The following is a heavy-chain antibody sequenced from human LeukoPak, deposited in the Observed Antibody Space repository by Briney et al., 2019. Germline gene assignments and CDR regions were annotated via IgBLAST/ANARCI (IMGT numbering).Heavy chain of an antibody. CDR2: IYYSGST. V-gene: IGHV4-59*01. CDR1: GGSISSYY. J-gene: IGHJ4*02. CDR3: ARGNYYDSTGYYRLFDY. D-gene: IGHD3-22*01. Sequence: SETLSLTCTVSGGSISSYYWTWIRQPPGEGLEWIGYIYYSGSTNYNPSLKSRVTISIDTTKNQFSLKLSSVTAADTAVYYCARGNYYDSTGYYRLFDYWGQGTLVTVSS.